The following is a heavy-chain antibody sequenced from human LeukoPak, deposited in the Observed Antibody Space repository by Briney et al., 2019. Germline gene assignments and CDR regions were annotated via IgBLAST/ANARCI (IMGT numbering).Heavy chain of an antibody. CDR2: INPGNGDT. CDR3: ARDRWHCRVNCDSVYYFALDV. D-gene: IGHD2-15*01. CDR1: GYTFTNYA. Sequence: ASVKVSCKGSGYTFTNYAIHWVRQAPGQSLEWLGWINPGNGDTKYSQDFQGRVTINTDTSAATAYVELNSLTSEDTAVYYCARDRWHCRVNCDSVYYFALDVWGQGTTVTVSS. J-gene: IGHJ6*02. V-gene: IGHV1-3*01.